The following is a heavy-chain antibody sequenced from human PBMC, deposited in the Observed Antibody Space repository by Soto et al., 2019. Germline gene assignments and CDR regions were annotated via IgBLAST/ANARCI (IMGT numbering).Heavy chain of an antibody. V-gene: IGHV1-46*01. CDR2: INPSGGST. CDR1: GYTFTSYY. CDR3: GSPEMATMGGGYDAFDI. D-gene: IGHD5-12*01. J-gene: IGHJ3*02. Sequence: ASVKVSCKASGYTFTSYYMHWVRQAPGQGLEWMGIINPSGGSTSYAQKFQGRVTMTRDTSTSTVYMELSSLRSEDTAVYYCGSPEMATMGGGYDAFDIWGQGTMVTVSS.